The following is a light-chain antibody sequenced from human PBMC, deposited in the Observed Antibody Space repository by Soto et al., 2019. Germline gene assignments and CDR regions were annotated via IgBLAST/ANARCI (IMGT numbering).Light chain of an antibody. V-gene: IGLV1-47*01. J-gene: IGLJ2*01. CDR3: QSYDSTLSGSRV. CDR1: SSNIGSNF. CDR2: RNN. Sequence: QSVLTQPPSASGTPGQRVTISCSGSSSNIGSNFVYWYQQFPGTAPKLLIYRNNQRPSGVPDRFSGSKSGTSASLAISGLPSEDEADYYCQSYDSTLSGSRVFGGGTKLTVL.